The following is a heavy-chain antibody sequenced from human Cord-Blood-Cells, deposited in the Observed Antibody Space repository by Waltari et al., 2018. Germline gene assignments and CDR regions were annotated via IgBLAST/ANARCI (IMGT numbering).Heavy chain of an antibody. V-gene: IGHV4-34*01. CDR1: GGSSSGYY. CDR2: INHSGST. CDR3: ARQTRIAAAGYRWYEYFQH. Sequence: QVHLQQWGAGLLKPSDTLSLTCAVDGGSSSGYYWSRIRQPPGQGLEWIGEINHSGSTNYNPSLKSRVTISVDTSKNQFSLKLSSVTAADTAVYYCARQTRIAAAGYRWYEYFQHWGQGTLVTVSS. J-gene: IGHJ1*01. D-gene: IGHD6-13*01.